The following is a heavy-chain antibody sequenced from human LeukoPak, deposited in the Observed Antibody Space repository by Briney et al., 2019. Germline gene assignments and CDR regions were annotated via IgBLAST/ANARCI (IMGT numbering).Heavy chain of an antibody. D-gene: IGHD2-2*01. CDR3: ARVSPIYQLFFWFDP. CDR1: GYTFTDYY. J-gene: IGHJ5*02. Sequence: ASVKVSCKASGYTFTDYYVHWVRQAPGQGLEWMGWINANNGDTNYAQKFQGRVTMTRDTSTSTAYMDLTRLRSDDTAVYYCARVSPIYQLFFWFDPWGQGTLVTVSS. V-gene: IGHV1-2*02. CDR2: INANNGDT.